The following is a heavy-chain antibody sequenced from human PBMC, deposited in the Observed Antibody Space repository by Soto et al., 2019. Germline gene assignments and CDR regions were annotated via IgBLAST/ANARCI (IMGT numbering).Heavy chain of an antibody. CDR2: IYYSGST. D-gene: IGHD3-16*01. J-gene: IGHJ5*01. Sequence: PSETLSLTCTVSGGPISSYYWSWIRQPPGKGLEWIGYIYYSGSTNYNPSLKSRVTTSVDTSKNQFSLKLSSVTAADTAVYYCARVYVPAGGNLWFESWGQGTLVTVSS. CDR1: GGPISSYY. CDR3: ARVYVPAGGNLWFES. V-gene: IGHV4-59*01.